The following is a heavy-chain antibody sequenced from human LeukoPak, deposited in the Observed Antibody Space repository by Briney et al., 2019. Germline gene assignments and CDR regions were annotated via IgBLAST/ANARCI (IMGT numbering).Heavy chain of an antibody. CDR3: ARDRGSGFDFFG. V-gene: IGHV3-11*01. J-gene: IGHJ4*02. D-gene: IGHD5-12*01. Sequence: GGSLRLSCAASGFTFTDYYMTWIRQAPGKGLEWVSYISGSGKTMYYADSLKGRFTISRDNAKSTVYLQLSALRAEDTAVYYCARDRGSGFDFFGRGQGTLVTVSS. CDR1: GFTFTDYY. CDR2: ISGSGKTM.